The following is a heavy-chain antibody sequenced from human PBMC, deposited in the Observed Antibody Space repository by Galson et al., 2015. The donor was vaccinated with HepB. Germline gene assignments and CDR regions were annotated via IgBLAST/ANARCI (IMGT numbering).Heavy chain of an antibody. D-gene: IGHD3-10*01. CDR2: IIPILGIA. Sequence: SVKVSCKASGGTFSSYTISWVRQAPGQGLEWMGRIIPILGIANYAQKFQGRVTITADKSTSTAYMELSSLRSEDTAVYYCARGRVNFGESNWFDPWGQGTLVTVSS. V-gene: IGHV1-69*02. CDR3: ARGRVNFGESNWFDP. J-gene: IGHJ5*02. CDR1: GGTFSSYT.